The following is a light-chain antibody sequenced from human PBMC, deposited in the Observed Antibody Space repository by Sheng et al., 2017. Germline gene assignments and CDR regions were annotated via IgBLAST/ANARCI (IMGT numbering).Light chain of an antibody. CDR3: QQRSSWPPT. V-gene: IGKV3-11*01. Sequence: EVVMTQSPATLSVSPGERATLSCRASQSVSSYLAWYQQKPGQAPRLLINDASNRATGIPARFSGSGSGTDFTLTVSSLEPEDFAVYYCQQRSSWPPTFGGGTKVEIK. CDR1: QSVSSY. J-gene: IGKJ4*01. CDR2: DAS.